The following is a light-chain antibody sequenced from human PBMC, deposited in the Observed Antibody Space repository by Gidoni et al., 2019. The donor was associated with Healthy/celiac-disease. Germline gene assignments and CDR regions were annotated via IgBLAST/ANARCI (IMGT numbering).Light chain of an antibody. Sequence: DIVMTQSPLSLPVTPGEPASISCRSSQSLLHSNGSNYLEWYLQKPGQSPQLLIYLGSNRASGVPGRFSGSGSGTDFTLKISRVEAEDVGVYCCMQALQTPRTFXQXTKVEIK. J-gene: IGKJ1*01. CDR3: MQALQTPRT. CDR2: LGS. V-gene: IGKV2-28*01. CDR1: QSLLHSNGSNY.